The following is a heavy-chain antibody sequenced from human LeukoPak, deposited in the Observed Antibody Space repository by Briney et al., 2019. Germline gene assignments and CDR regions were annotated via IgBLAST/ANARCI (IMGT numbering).Heavy chain of an antibody. J-gene: IGHJ4*02. CDR1: GYTFTGYY. Sequence: ASVKVSCKASGYTFTGYYMHWVRQAPGQGLEWMGWINPNSGGTNYAQKFQGRVTMTRDTSISTAYMELSSLRSEDTAVYYCARRSTVTKADYWGQGTLVIVSS. D-gene: IGHD4-17*01. V-gene: IGHV1-2*02. CDR3: ARRSTVTKADY. CDR2: INPNSGGT.